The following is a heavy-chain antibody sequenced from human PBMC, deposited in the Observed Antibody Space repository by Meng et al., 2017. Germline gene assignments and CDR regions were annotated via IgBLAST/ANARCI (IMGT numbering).Heavy chain of an antibody. Sequence: ETLSLTCTVSGGSISSYYWSWIRQPPGKGLEWIGYIYYSGSTNYNPSLKSRVTISVDTSKNQFSLKLSSVTAADTAVYFCARQGRSGSYFVVFDYWGQGTLVTVSS. J-gene: IGHJ4*02. CDR3: ARQGRSGSYFVVFDY. CDR1: GGSISSYY. CDR2: IYYSGST. V-gene: IGHV4-59*01. D-gene: IGHD1-26*01.